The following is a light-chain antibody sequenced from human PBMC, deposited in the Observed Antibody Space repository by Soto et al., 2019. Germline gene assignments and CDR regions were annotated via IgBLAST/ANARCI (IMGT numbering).Light chain of an antibody. CDR1: SSNIGSNT. CDR3: AAWDDSLDGPI. Sequence: QSVLTQPPSASGTPGQRVTISCSGSSSNIGSNTVNWYQQLPGTAPKLLIYNNNQRPSGVPDRFSGSKSGTSASLAISGLQSVDESDYYCAAWDDSLDGPIFGTGTKVTVL. J-gene: IGLJ1*01. V-gene: IGLV1-44*01. CDR2: NNN.